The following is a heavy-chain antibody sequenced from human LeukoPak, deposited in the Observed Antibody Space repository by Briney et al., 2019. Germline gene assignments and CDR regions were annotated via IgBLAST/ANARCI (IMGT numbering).Heavy chain of an antibody. CDR3: ARERKGKTFDY. V-gene: IGHV3-30-3*01. D-gene: IGHD4-23*01. CDR2: ISYDGSNK. Sequence: PGGSLRLSCAASGFTFSSYAMHWVRQAPGKGLEWVAVISYDGSNKYYADSVKGRFTISRDNSKNTLYLQMNSLRAEDTAVYYCARERKGKTFDYWGQGTLVTVSS. CDR1: GFTFSSYA. J-gene: IGHJ4*02.